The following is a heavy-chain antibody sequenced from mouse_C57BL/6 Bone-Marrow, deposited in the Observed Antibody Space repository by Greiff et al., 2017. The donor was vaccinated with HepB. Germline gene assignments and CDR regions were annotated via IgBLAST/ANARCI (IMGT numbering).Heavy chain of an antibody. V-gene: IGHV1-75*01. D-gene: IGHD1-1*01. CDR3: ARRSLYYGSSYDAMDY. CDR2: IFPGSGST. CDR1: GYTFTDYY. Sequence: VQLQQSGPELVKPGASVKISCKASGYTFTDYYINWVKQRPGQGLEWIGWIFPGSGSTYYNEKFKGKATLTVDKSSSTAYMLLSSLTSEDSAVYFCARRSLYYGSSYDAMDYWGQGTSVTVSS. J-gene: IGHJ4*01.